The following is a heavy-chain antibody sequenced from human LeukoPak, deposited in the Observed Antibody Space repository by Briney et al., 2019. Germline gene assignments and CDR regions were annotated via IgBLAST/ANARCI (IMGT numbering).Heavy chain of an antibody. D-gene: IGHD5-18*01. CDR3: VRDVDTFFDY. Sequence: SETLSLTCAVSGGSISNYYWSWIRQPAGKGLEWLGRIYFTGSTIYYPSLTSRVTMSLDTSKRQFSLKLDSVTAADTAVYYCVRDVDTFFDYWGQGTLVTVSS. J-gene: IGHJ4*02. CDR2: IYFTGST. CDR1: GGSISNYY. V-gene: IGHV4-4*07.